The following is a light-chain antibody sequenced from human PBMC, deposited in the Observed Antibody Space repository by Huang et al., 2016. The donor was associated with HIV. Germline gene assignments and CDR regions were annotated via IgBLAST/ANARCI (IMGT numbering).Light chain of an antibody. CDR3: QQRSDWPLT. V-gene: IGKV3-11*01. Sequence: EIMLTQSPATLSLSPGENATLSGRASPRVNTFLAWDQQKPGQAPRLLIDDASNRATGIPARFSGRGSGTDFTLTISSLEPEDSAVYYCQQRSDWPLTLGGGTKVEIQ. J-gene: IGKJ4*01. CDR1: PRVNTF. CDR2: DAS.